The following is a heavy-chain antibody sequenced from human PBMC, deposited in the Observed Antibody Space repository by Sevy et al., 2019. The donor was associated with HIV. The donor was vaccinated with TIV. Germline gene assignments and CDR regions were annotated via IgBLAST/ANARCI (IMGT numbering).Heavy chain of an antibody. V-gene: IGHV3-30*02. Sequence: GGSLRLSCAASGFTFRNYDMHWVRQAPGKGLEWISFIRYDGSHKSYAESVKGRFTISRDNSKNTLDRHMNSLRPEDTAVYFCAKDAPSRFDYWGQGALVTVSS. CDR1: GFTFRNYD. J-gene: IGHJ4*02. CDR3: AKDAPSRFDY. CDR2: IRYDGSHK.